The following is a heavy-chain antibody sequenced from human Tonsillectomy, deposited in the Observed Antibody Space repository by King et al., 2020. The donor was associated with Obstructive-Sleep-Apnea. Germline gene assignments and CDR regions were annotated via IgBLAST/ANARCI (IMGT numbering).Heavy chain of an antibody. CDR2: INHSGSI. V-gene: IGHV4-34*01. CDR3: ARGSGAAAVNWFDP. Sequence: VQLQQWGAGLLKPSETLSLTCAVFGGSFSDYYWSWIRQPPGKGLEWIGEINHSGSINYNASLKSRVTISVDTSKNQFSLKLNSVTAADTAVYYCARGSGAAAVNWFDPWAQGTLVTVSS. D-gene: IGHD6-13*01. J-gene: IGHJ5*02. CDR1: GGSFSDYY.